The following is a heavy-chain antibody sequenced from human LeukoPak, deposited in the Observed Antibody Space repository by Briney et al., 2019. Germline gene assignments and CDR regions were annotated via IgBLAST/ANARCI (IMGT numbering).Heavy chain of an antibody. CDR3: ARGPLRQLVYNWFDP. CDR2: IIPIFGTA. V-gene: IGHV1-69*01. Sequence: ASVTVSCTASGGTFSSYAISWVRQAPGQGLEWMGGIIPIFGTANYAQKFQGRVTITADESTSTAYMELSSLRSEDTAVYYCARGPLRQLVYNWFDPWGQGTLVTVSS. J-gene: IGHJ5*02. D-gene: IGHD6-13*01. CDR1: GGTFSSYA.